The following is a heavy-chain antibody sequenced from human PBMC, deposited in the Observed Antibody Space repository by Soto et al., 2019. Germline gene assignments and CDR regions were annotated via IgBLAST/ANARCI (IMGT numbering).Heavy chain of an antibody. CDR1: GYTFTGYY. CDR3: ARDKGSSSHWFDP. V-gene: IGHV1-2*02. J-gene: IGHJ5*02. D-gene: IGHD6-6*01. CDR2: INPNSGGT. Sequence: ASVKVSCKASGYTFTGYYMHWVRQAPGQGLEWMGWINPNSGGTNYAQKFQGRVTMTRDTSISTAYMELSRLRSDDTAVYYCARDKGSSSHWFDPWGQGTLVTVS.